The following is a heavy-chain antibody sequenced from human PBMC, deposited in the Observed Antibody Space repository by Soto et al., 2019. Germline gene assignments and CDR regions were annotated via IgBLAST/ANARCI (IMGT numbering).Heavy chain of an antibody. V-gene: IGHV2-5*02. Sequence: QSTLKESGPTLVKPTQTLTLTCTFSGFSLSTSGVGVGWIRQPPGKALEWLALIYWDDDKRYSPSLKSRLTITKDTSKNQVVLTMTNMDPVDTATYYCAHQYSSSWYEVVAWFDPWGQGTLVTVSS. CDR2: IYWDDDK. D-gene: IGHD6-13*01. CDR3: AHQYSSSWYEVVAWFDP. J-gene: IGHJ5*02. CDR1: GFSLSTSGVG.